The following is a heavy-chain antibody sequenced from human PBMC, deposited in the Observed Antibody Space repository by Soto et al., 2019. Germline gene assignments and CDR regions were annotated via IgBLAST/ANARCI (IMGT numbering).Heavy chain of an antibody. V-gene: IGHV4-34*01. CDR2: INHSGST. Sequence: PSETLSLTCAVYGGSFSGYYWSWIRQPPGKGLEWIGEINHSGSTNYNPSLKSRVTISVDTSKNQFSLKLSSVTAADTAVYYCARVRITMVRSDYFDYWGQGTLVTVSS. D-gene: IGHD3-10*01. CDR3: ARVRITMVRSDYFDY. J-gene: IGHJ4*02. CDR1: GGSFSGYY.